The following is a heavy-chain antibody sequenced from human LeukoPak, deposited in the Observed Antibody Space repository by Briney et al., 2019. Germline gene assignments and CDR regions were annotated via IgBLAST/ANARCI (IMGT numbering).Heavy chain of an antibody. V-gene: IGHV3-30*02. Sequence: GGSLRLSCAASGFTFCFYGIHWVRKAPGKGLEWVAFIQNDGSNKYYANSVKGRFTVSRNKSKNTLYLQMNSLRAEDTAFYHCVKDEIEGVIGAGPGYWGQGTLVTVSS. D-gene: IGHD1-26*01. CDR1: GFTFCFYG. J-gene: IGHJ4*02. CDR2: IQNDGSNK. CDR3: VKDEIEGVIGAGPGY.